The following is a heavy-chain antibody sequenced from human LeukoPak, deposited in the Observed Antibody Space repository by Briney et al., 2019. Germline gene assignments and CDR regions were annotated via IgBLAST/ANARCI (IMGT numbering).Heavy chain of an antibody. Sequence: KPGGSLRLSCAASGFTFSSYSMNWVRQAPGKGLEWVSSISSSSSYIYYADSVKGRFTISRDNAKNSLYLQMNSLRAEDTAVYYCARDLGYYDSSGNFDYWGQGTLVTVSS. D-gene: IGHD3-22*01. V-gene: IGHV3-21*01. CDR3: ARDLGYYDSSGNFDY. CDR2: ISSSSSYI. J-gene: IGHJ4*02. CDR1: GFTFSSYS.